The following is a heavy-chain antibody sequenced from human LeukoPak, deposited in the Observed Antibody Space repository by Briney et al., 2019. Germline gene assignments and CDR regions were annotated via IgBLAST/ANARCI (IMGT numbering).Heavy chain of an antibody. CDR2: IRYDGSNK. V-gene: IGHV3-30*02. Sequence: PGGSLRLSCAASGFTFSSYGMHWVRQAPGKGLEWVAFIRYDGSNKYYADSVKGRFTISRDNSKNTLYLQTNSLRAEDTAVYYCANAPADYGDYNWGQGTLVTVSS. CDR3: ANAPADYGDYN. D-gene: IGHD4-17*01. CDR1: GFTFSSYG. J-gene: IGHJ4*02.